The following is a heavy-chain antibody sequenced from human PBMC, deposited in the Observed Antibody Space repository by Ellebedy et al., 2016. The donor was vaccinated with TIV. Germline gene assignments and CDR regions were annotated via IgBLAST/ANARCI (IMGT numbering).Heavy chain of an antibody. D-gene: IGHD3-10*01. V-gene: IGHV3-30*03. CDR3: ARVQLVWFESDC. CDR2: ISYDGSKK. CDR1: GFPFGTFG. J-gene: IGHJ4*02. Sequence: GESLKISCAASGFPFGTFGMHWVRQTPGKGLEWVAVISYDGSKKYYADSVMGRFTISRDNSNNTLYLQMHSLRPEDTSVYYCARVQLVWFESDCWGQGTLVTVST.